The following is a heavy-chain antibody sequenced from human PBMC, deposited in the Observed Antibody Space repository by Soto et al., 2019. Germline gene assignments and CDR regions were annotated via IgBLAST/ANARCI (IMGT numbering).Heavy chain of an antibody. V-gene: IGHV3-74*01. Sequence: GSLRLSCAASGFTFSSYLMHWVRQAPGKGLVWISRINSDGSSTSYADSVKGRFTISRDNAKNTLYLQMNSLRAEDTAVYYCARVMYSSGWFIGPYYYYGMDVWGQGTTVTVSS. CDR3: ARVMYSSGWFIGPYYYYGMDV. D-gene: IGHD6-19*01. CDR2: INSDGSST. J-gene: IGHJ6*02. CDR1: GFTFSSYL.